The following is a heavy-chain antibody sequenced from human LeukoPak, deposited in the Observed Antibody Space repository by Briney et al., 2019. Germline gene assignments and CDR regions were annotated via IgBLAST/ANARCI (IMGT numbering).Heavy chain of an antibody. D-gene: IGHD3-22*01. CDR2: IYYSGST. CDR3: ARQGDYDSSGYYPFDY. V-gene: IGHV4-39*01. CDR1: GGSISSSSYY. Sequence: RPSETLSLTCTVSGGSISSSSYYWGWIRQPPGKGLEWIGSIYYSGSTYYNPSLKSRVTISVDTSKNQFSLKLSSVTAADTAVYYCARQGDYDSSGYYPFDYWGQGTLVTVSS. J-gene: IGHJ4*02.